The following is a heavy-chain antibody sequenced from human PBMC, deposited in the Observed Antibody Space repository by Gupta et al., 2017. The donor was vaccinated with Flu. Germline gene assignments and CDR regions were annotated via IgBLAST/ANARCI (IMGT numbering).Heavy chain of an antibody. CDR3: AKDRIGQWELLSEYFQH. Sequence: EVQLLESGGGLVQPGGSLRLSCAASGFTFSSYAMSWVRQAPGKGLEWVSAISGSGGSTYYADSVKGRFTISRDNSKNTLYLQMNSLRAEDTAVYYCAKDRIGQWELLSEYFQHWGQGTLVTVSS. J-gene: IGHJ1*01. V-gene: IGHV3-23*01. D-gene: IGHD1-26*01. CDR1: GFTFSSYA. CDR2: ISGSGGST.